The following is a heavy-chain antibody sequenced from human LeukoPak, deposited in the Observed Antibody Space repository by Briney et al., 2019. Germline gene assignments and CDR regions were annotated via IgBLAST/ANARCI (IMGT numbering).Heavy chain of an antibody. D-gene: IGHD5-18*01. CDR2: INHSGST. Sequence: SETLSLTCAVYGGSFSGYYWSWIRQPAGKGLEWIGEINHSGSTNYNPSLKSRVTISVDTSKNQFSLKLSSVTAADTAVYYCARDRIQLWYTGPKFHYWGQGTLVTVSS. CDR3: ARDRIQLWYTGPKFHY. V-gene: IGHV4-34*01. CDR1: GGSFSGYY. J-gene: IGHJ4*02.